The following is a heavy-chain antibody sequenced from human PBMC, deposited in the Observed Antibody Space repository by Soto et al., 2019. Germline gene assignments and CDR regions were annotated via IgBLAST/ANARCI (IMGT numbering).Heavy chain of an antibody. V-gene: IGHV3-30*18. CDR2: ISYDGSNK. Sequence: QVQLVESGGGVVQPGRSLRLSCAASGFTFSSNGMHWVRQAPGKGLEWVAVISYDGSNKQYADSVKGRFTISRDNSKNTLFLQMNSLRAEDTAVYXXAKXKXEXXFAFEIWGQGTMVTVSS. J-gene: IGHJ3*02. CDR3: AKXKXEXXFAFEI. CDR1: GFTFSSNG.